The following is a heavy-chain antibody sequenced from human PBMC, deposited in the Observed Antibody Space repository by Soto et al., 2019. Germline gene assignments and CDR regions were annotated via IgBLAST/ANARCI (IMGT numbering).Heavy chain of an antibody. CDR3: TTGSVEGY. D-gene: IGHD3-3*01. CDR1: GSSISSAW. V-gene: IGHV3-15*07. Sequence: EVQLVESGGGLVKPGGSLRLSCAASGSSISSAWMNWVRQAPGKGLEWVGRIKTKTQGETTDYPAPVKGRFTISRDDSKNTLYLQMNSLKMEDTAVYYCTTGSVEGYWGQGTLVTVSS. J-gene: IGHJ4*02. CDR2: IKTKTQGETT.